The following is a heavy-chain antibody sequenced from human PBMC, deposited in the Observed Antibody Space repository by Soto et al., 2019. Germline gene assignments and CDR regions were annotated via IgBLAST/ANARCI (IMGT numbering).Heavy chain of an antibody. CDR3: ARDQVGDTRLIDY. CDR2: IIAGNGNT. CDR1: GYNFNNSL. Sequence: SVNVSCKASGYNFNNSLMRWVRPAPGPSREWMGYIIAGNGNTRYSQGFQGRVTITRDKSASTAYMELSSRRSEDTAVYYCARDQVGDTRLIDYWGQGTLVTVAS. J-gene: IGHJ4*02. D-gene: IGHD3-10*01. V-gene: IGHV1-3*01.